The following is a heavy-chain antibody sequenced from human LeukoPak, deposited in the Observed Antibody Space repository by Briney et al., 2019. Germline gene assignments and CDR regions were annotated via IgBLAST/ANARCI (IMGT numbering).Heavy chain of an antibody. D-gene: IGHD1-26*01. J-gene: IGHJ3*02. CDR1: GFTFISYA. CDR3: ARGSRGSYYVFDI. Sequence: SGGSLRLSCAASGFTFISYAMNWVRQAPGKGLEWVSSISSSSIYTYYSDSVKGRFTISRDNAKNSLYVQMNSLRAEDTAVYYCARGSRGSYYVFDIWGQGTMVTVSS. CDR2: ISSSSIYT. V-gene: IGHV3-21*01.